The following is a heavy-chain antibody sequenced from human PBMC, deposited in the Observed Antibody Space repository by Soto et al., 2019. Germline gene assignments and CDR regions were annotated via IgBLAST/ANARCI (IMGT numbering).Heavy chain of an antibody. D-gene: IGHD3-22*01. CDR2: ISYDGSEK. V-gene: IGHV3-30*03. CDR1: GFTFNTYG. Sequence: PGGSLRLSCAAFGFTFNTYGMHWVRQAPGKGLEWVAVISYDGSEKYYVDSVKGRFTISKDNSKNTLYLQMNSLRAEDTAVYYCARADSSGTVDYWGQGTLVTVSS. CDR3: ARADSSGTVDY. J-gene: IGHJ4*02.